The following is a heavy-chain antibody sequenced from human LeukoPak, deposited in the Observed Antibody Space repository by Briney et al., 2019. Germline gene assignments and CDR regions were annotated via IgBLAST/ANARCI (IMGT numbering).Heavy chain of an antibody. J-gene: IGHJ5*02. Sequence: ASVTVSCKASGGTFSSYAISWVRQAPGQGLEWMGGIIPIFGTANYAQKSQGRVTITADESTSTAYMELSSLRSEDTAVYYCARGGISSLWFDPWGQGTLVTVSS. CDR2: IIPIFGTA. V-gene: IGHV1-69*13. D-gene: IGHD2-2*01. CDR3: ARGGISSLWFDP. CDR1: GGTFSSYA.